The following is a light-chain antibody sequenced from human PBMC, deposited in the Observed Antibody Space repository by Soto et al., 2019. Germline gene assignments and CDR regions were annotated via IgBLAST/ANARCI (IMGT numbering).Light chain of an antibody. CDR2: GAS. CDR3: PHYNYWPPTWT. V-gene: IGKV3-15*01. Sequence: EIVMTQSPATLSVSPGERATLSCRASQSVSSKLAWYQQKPGQAPRVLIHGASTRATGIPARFSGSGSGTEFTLTISSLQSEDFAVYYCPHYNYWPPTWTLGQGTKV. J-gene: IGKJ1*01. CDR1: QSVSSK.